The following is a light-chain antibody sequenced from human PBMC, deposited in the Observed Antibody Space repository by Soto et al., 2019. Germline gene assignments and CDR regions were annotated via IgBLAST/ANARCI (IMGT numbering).Light chain of an antibody. CDR3: QKYNSAPWT. J-gene: IGKJ1*01. CDR2: AAS. Sequence: DIQMTQSPSSLSASVGDRVTITCRASQGISNYLAWYQQKPGKVPKLLIYAASTLQSGVPSRFSGSGSGTDFSLSISSLQPEDVATYYCQKYNSAPWTFGQGNKVEIK. CDR1: QGISNY. V-gene: IGKV1-27*01.